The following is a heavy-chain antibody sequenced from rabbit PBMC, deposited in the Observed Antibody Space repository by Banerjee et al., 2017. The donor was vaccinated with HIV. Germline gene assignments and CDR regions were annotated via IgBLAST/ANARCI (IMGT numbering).Heavy chain of an antibody. CDR1: GFDLSSYYY. CDR2: IYTGTSGST. D-gene: IGHD4-1*01. Sequence: QEQLEESGGDLVKPEGSLTLTCTASGFDLSSYYYMCWVRQAPGKGLELIACIYTGTSGSTYYANWAKGRFTISKTSSTTVTLQMTSLTAADTATYFCARDLAGVIGWNFDLWGPGTLVTVS. V-gene: IGHV1S45*01. J-gene: IGHJ4*01. CDR3: ARDLAGVIGWNFDL.